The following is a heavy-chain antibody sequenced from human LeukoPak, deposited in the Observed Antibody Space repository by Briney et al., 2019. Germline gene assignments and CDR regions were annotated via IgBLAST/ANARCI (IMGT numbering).Heavy chain of an antibody. CDR2: TSVNGAVT. D-gene: IGHD4-17*01. J-gene: IGHJ4*02. Sequence: GGSLRLSCAFSGFTIIDYGVNWVRRAPGKGLEWLSHTSVNGAVTTYADSVKGRFTISSDTAKNSLYLQLNSLTVGDTAMYYCARDRDGDEDFDYWGRGTLVTVSS. CDR1: GFTIIDYG. CDR3: ARDRDGDEDFDY. V-gene: IGHV3-48*01.